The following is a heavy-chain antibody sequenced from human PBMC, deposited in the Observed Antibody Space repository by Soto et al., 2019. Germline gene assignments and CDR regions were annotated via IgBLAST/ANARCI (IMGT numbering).Heavy chain of an antibody. J-gene: IGHJ3*02. CDR3: VRDYYDTSGYPNTFDM. Sequence: PSETLSLTCSVSGGSINSGDYYWSWIRQSPGKGLEWIGYIYYSGSTYYNPSLKSRSTISIDTSKNQFFLDVDSVTAADTAVYYCVRDYYDTSGYPNTFDMWGQGTMVTVSS. D-gene: IGHD3-22*01. V-gene: IGHV4-30-4*01. CDR1: GGSINSGDYY. CDR2: IYYSGST.